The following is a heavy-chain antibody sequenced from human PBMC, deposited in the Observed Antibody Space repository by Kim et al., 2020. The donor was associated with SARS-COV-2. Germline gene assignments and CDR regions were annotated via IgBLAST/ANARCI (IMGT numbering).Heavy chain of an antibody. D-gene: IGHD6-19*01. Sequence: SVKCRFTISRDNSKNTLYLQMNSLRAEDTAVYYCARDHRQWLVHPEYFQHWGQGTLVTVSS. J-gene: IGHJ1*01. CDR3: ARDHRQWLVHPEYFQH. V-gene: IGHV3-30*07.